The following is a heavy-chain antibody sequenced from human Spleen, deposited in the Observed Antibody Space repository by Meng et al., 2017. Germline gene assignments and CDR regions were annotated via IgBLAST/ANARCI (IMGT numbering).Heavy chain of an antibody. Sequence: SETLSLTCTVSGGFVNSDHYSWGWIRQPPGKGLEWIGYIYYSGSTNYNPSLKSRVTISVDTSKNQFSLKLSSVTAADTAVYYCARDVSGGNSVWGQGTLVTVSS. CDR2: IYYSGST. D-gene: IGHD2-15*01. CDR3: ARDVSGGNSV. J-gene: IGHJ4*02. V-gene: IGHV4-61*01. CDR1: GGFVNSDHYS.